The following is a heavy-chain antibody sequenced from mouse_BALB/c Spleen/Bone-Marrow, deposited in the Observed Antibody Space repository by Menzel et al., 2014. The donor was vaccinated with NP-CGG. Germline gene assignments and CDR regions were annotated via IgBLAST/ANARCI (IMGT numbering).Heavy chain of an antibody. CDR2: ISSGGHDT. V-gene: IGHV5-6-4*01. J-gene: IGHJ2*01. CDR1: GFTFSSYS. Sequence: EVMLVESGGGLVKPGGSLKLSCAASGFTFSSYSMSWVRQTPEKRLEWVATISSGGHDTYYPDSVKGRFTISRDNAKNTPYLQMSSLKSEDTAVYYCSKDGGYDYSYYFDYWGQGTTLTVSS. D-gene: IGHD2-4*01. CDR3: SKDGGYDYSYYFDY.